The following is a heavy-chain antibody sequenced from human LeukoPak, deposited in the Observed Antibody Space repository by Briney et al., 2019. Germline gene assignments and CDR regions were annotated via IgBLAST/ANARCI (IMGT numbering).Heavy chain of an antibody. CDR1: GFTFSSYW. CDR3: AREGVYRAFDP. CDR2: IKQDGSEK. V-gene: IGHV3-7*01. D-gene: IGHD5/OR15-5a*01. Sequence: GGSLRLSCAASGFTFSSYWMSWVRQVPGKGLEWVANIKQDGSEKYYVDSVKGRFTISRDNAKNSLYLQMNSLRAEDTAVYYCAREGVYRAFDPWGQGTLVTVSS. J-gene: IGHJ5*02.